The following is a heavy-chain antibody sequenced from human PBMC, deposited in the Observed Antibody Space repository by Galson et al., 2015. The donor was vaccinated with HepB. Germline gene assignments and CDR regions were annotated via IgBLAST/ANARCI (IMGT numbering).Heavy chain of an antibody. CDR1: GFTFSSYS. J-gene: IGHJ4*02. D-gene: IGHD3-10*01. CDR3: AREVYYYGSGSYQFDY. CDR2: ISSSSSYI. V-gene: IGHV3-21*01. Sequence: SLRLSCAASGFTFSSYSMNWVRQAPGKGLEWVSSISSSSSYIYYADSVKGRFTISRDNAKNSLYLQMNSLRAEDTAVYYCAREVYYYGSGSYQFDYWGQGTLVTVSS.